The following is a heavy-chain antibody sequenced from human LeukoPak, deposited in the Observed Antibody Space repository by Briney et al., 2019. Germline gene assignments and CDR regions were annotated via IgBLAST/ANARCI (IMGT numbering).Heavy chain of an antibody. D-gene: IGHD1-26*01. CDR3: ARDGRDRDAFDI. V-gene: IGHV3-21*01. CDR2: ISSSSSYI. CDR1: GFTFSSYS. J-gene: IGHJ3*02. Sequence: GGSLRLSCAASGFTFSSYSVNWVRQAPGKGLEWVSSISSSSSYIYYADSVKGRFTISRDNAKNSLYLQMNSLRAEDTAVYYCARDGRDRDAFDIWGQGTMVTVSS.